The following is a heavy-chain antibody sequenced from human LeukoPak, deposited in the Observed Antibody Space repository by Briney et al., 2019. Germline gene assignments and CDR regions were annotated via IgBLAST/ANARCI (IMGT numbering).Heavy chain of an antibody. Sequence: EGSLRLSCAASGFTVSSNYMSWVRQAPGKGLEWVSVIYSGGSTYYADSVKGRFTISRDNPKNTLYLQMNSLRAEDTAVYYCARGGESGYNYGYSDYWGQGTLVTVSS. J-gene: IGHJ4*02. CDR2: IYSGGST. D-gene: IGHD5-18*01. CDR1: GFTVSSNY. CDR3: ARGGESGYNYGYSDY. V-gene: IGHV3-53*01.